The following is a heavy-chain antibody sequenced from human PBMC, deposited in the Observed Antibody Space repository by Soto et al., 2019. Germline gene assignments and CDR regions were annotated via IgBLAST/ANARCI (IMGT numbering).Heavy chain of an antibody. D-gene: IGHD5-18*01. V-gene: IGHV3-23*01. Sequence: AGSLRLSCVASGFTFSSYAMNWVRQAPGMGLEWVSNISGSGGSIYYADPVKGRFAISRDNSKNTLFLQMSSLRAEDAAIYYCLTGISYGYEFLDHWGQGTLVTVYS. CDR3: LTGISYGYEFLDH. J-gene: IGHJ4*02. CDR2: ISGSGGSI. CDR1: GFTFSSYA.